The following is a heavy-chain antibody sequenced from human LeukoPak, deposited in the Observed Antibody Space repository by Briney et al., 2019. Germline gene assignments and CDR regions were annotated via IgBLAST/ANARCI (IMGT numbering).Heavy chain of an antibody. CDR2: FDPEDGET. J-gene: IGHJ4*02. CDR1: GYTLTELS. Sequence: ASVKVSCKVSGYTLTELSMHWVRQAPGKGLEWMGGFDPEDGETIYAQKFQGRVTITEDTSTDTAYMELSSLRSEDTAVYYCAAGIVGATSFDYWGQGALVTVSS. D-gene: IGHD1-26*01. CDR3: AAGIVGATSFDY. V-gene: IGHV1-24*01.